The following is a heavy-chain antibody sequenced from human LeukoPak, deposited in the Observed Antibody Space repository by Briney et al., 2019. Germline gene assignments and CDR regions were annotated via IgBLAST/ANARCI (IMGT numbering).Heavy chain of an antibody. J-gene: IGHJ4*02. CDR2: ISSSSSYI. CDR1: GFTFSSYS. Sequence: GGSLRLSCAGSGFTFSSYSMNWVRQAPGKGLEWVSSISSSSSYIYYADSVRGRFTISRDNAKNSLYLQMNSLRAEDTAVYYCARDDYYESSGYYYESDYWGQGTLVTVSS. V-gene: IGHV3-21*01. D-gene: IGHD3-22*01. CDR3: ARDDYYESSGYYYESDY.